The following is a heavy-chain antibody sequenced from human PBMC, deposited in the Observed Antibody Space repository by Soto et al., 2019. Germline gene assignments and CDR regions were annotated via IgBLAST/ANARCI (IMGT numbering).Heavy chain of an antibody. J-gene: IGHJ6*02. CDR2: MNPNSGNT. CDR3: ARGRMYSSSWYDFRGYYYGMDV. V-gene: IGHV1-8*01. CDR1: GYTFTSYD. D-gene: IGHD6-13*01. Sequence: ASVKVSCKASGYTFTSYDINWVRQATGQGLEWMGWMNPNSGNTGYAQKFQGRVTMTRNTSISTAYMELSSLRSEDTAVYYCARGRMYSSSWYDFRGYYYGMDVRGQGTTVTVSS.